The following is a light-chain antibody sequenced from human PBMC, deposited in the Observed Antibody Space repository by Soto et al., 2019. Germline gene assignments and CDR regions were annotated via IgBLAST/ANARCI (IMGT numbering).Light chain of an antibody. Sequence: IQMTQSPSTLSASVGDRVSITCRASQTIFSFLSFYQQKPGKAPKLLIYKASSIASGFPSRFSGSGSGTDFTLTISRLQPEDFATYYCQQADTFPITFGQGTRLDIK. J-gene: IGKJ5*01. CDR2: KAS. V-gene: IGKV1-5*03. CDR3: QQADTFPIT. CDR1: QTIFSF.